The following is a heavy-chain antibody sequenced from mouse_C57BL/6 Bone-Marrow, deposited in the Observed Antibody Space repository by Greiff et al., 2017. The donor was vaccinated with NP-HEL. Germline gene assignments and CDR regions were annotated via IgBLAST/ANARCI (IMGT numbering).Heavy chain of an antibody. CDR3: ARQERNDYGSSPYWYFDV. CDR1: GFTFSDYG. J-gene: IGHJ1*03. V-gene: IGHV5-17*01. D-gene: IGHD1-1*01. CDR2: ISSGSSTI. Sequence: EVKLVESGGGLVKPGGSLKLSCAASGFTFSDYGLHWVRQAPEKGLEWVAYISSGSSTIYYADTVKGRFTISRDNAKNTLCLQMTSRRSEDTAMYYCARQERNDYGSSPYWYFDVWGTGTTVTVSS.